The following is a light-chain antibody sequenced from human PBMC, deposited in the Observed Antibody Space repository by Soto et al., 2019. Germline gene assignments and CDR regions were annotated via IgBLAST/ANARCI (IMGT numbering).Light chain of an antibody. CDR3: LLYYGGAQVL. CDR2: STS. J-gene: IGLJ2*01. V-gene: IGLV7-43*01. Sequence: QTVVTQEPSLTVSPGGTVTLTCACSAGAVTSAYYTNWLQQKPGQAPRALIYSTSEKHSWTPARFSGSLLGGKAALTLSAAQPEDEADYYCLLYYGGAQVLFGGGTKLTVL. CDR1: AGAVTSAYY.